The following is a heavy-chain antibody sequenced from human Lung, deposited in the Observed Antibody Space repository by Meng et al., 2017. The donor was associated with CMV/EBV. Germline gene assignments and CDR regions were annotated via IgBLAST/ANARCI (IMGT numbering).Heavy chain of an antibody. V-gene: IGHV3-15*01. D-gene: IGHD3-3*01. J-gene: IGHJ4*02. CDR1: GFTLNNAW. CDR2: IRSESDGETT. Sequence: SCAASGFTLNNAWMSWVRQAPGKGLEWVGGIRSESDGETTDYAATVKGRFSISRDNSKKTLYLKMNSLKTEDTAVYYCTTKLLFLKWCQELDEENXGQGXLVTVSS. CDR3: TTKLLFLKWCQELDEEN.